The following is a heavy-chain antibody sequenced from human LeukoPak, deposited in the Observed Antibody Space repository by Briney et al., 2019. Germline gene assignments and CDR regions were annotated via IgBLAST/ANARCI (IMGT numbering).Heavy chain of an antibody. CDR3: ARDRLLWFGEPARFDY. V-gene: IGHV4-59*01. CDR1: GGSISSYY. D-gene: IGHD3-10*01. Sequence: SETLSLTCTVSGGSISSYYWSWIRQPPGKGLEWIGYIYYSGSTNYNPSLKSRVTISVDTSKNQFSLKLSSVTAADTAVYYCARDRLLWFGEPARFDYWGQGTLVTVSS. CDR2: IYYSGST. J-gene: IGHJ4*02.